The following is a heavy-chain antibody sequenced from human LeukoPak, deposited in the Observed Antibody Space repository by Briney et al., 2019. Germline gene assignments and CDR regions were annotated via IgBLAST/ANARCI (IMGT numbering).Heavy chain of an antibody. CDR3: ARGEGDYGDYGKTNYYYYYGMDV. CDR1: GGTLSSYA. J-gene: IGHJ6*04. CDR2: IIPIFGTA. D-gene: IGHD4-17*01. Sequence: SVKVSSKASGGTLSSYAISWVRQAPGQGLEWMGGIIPIFGTANYAQKFQGRVTITADKSTSTAYMELSSLRSEDTAVYYCARGEGDYGDYGKTNYYYYYGMDVWGKGTTVTVSS. V-gene: IGHV1-69*06.